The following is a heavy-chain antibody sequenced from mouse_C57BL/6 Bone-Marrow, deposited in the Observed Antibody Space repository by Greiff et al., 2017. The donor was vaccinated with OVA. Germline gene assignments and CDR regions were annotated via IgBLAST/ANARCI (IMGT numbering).Heavy chain of an antibody. CDR1: GFSLTSYA. CDR2: IWTGGGT. CDR3: ARMGYYGSGDHWYFEV. Sequence: VQLVESGPGLVAPSQSLSITCTVSGFSLTSYAISWVRQPPGKGLEWLGVIWTGGGTNYNSALKSRLSISKDNSKSQVFLKMNSLQTDDTAKYYCARMGYYGSGDHWYFEVWGTGTTVTVSS. V-gene: IGHV2-9-1*01. J-gene: IGHJ1*03. D-gene: IGHD1-1*01.